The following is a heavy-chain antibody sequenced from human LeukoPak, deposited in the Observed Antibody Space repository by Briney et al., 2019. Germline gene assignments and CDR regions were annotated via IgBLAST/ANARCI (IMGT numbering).Heavy chain of an antibody. D-gene: IGHD5-24*01. CDR1: GGSFSGYY. CDR2: INHSGST. J-gene: IGHJ4*02. Sequence: SETLSLTCAVYGGSFSGYYWSWIRQPPGKGLEWIGEINHSGSTNYNPSLKSRVTISVDTSKNQFSLKLSSVTAADTAVYYCARTPGLVEMATSPYDYWGQGTLVTVSS. CDR3: ARTPGLVEMATSPYDY. V-gene: IGHV4-34*01.